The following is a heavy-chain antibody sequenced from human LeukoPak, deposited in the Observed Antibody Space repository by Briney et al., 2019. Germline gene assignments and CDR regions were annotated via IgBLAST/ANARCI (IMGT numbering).Heavy chain of an antibody. CDR3: ARALRYFDWLSTSPEYNWFDP. V-gene: IGHV3-48*01. CDR2: ICSSSSTI. Sequence: GGSLRLSCAASGFTFSSYSVNWVRQAPGKGLEWVSYICSSSSTIYYADSVKGRFTISRDNAKNSLYLQMNSLRAEDTAVYYCARALRYFDWLSTSPEYNWFDPWGQGTLVTVSS. CDR1: GFTFSSYS. D-gene: IGHD3-9*01. J-gene: IGHJ5*02.